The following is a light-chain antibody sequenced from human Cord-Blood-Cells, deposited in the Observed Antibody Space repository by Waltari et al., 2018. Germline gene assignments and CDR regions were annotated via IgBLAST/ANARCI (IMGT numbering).Light chain of an antibody. CDR3: QQYDNLPLT. J-gene: IGKJ4*01. Sequence: DIQMTQSPSSLSASVGDRVTITCQASQDISNYLNWYQQKPWKAPKLLIYDASNLETGVPSRFSGSRSGTDFTFTISSLQPEDIATYYCQQYDNLPLTFGGGTKVEIK. V-gene: IGKV1-33*01. CDR1: QDISNY. CDR2: DAS.